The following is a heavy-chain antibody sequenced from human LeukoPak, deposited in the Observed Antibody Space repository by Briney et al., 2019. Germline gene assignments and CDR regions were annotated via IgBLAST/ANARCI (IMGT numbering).Heavy chain of an antibody. D-gene: IGHD2-21*02. Sequence: PGGSLRLSCVASGFSFSGYYMSRIRQAPGRGLEWVSTVSGGGGSTFYADSVKGRFTISRDKSKNTVYLQMNSLRAEDTAVHYCAKNWLTAKTIDYWGQGTLVTVSS. CDR3: AKNWLTAKTIDY. CDR1: GFSFSGYY. V-gene: IGHV3-23*01. CDR2: VSGGGGST. J-gene: IGHJ4*02.